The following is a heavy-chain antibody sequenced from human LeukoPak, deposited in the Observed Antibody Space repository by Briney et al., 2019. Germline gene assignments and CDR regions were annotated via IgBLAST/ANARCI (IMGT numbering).Heavy chain of an antibody. D-gene: IGHD3-10*01. Sequence: GASVKVSCKASGYTFTSYYMHWVRQAPGQGLEWMGIINPSGGSTSYAQKFQGRVTMTRNTSISTAYMELSSLRSEDTAVYYCASFQPHYYGSGHGSSPTPRWGQGTLVTVSS. CDR2: INPSGGST. CDR3: ASFQPHYYGSGHGSSPTPR. J-gene: IGHJ4*02. CDR1: GYTFTSYY. V-gene: IGHV1-46*01.